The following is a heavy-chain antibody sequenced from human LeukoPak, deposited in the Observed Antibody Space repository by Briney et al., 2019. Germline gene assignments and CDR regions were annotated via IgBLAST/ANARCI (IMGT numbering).Heavy chain of an antibody. D-gene: IGHD2-2*01. Sequence: TLSLTCTGSGGSISSGSYYWSWIRPPAGKGLEWIGRIYTSGNTNYNPSLKSRGTISVDTSKNQFSLKLSSVTAADTAVYYCARFVVVPTDAFDIWGQGTMVTVSS. V-gene: IGHV4-61*02. CDR3: ARFVVVPTDAFDI. CDR2: IYTSGNT. CDR1: GGSISSGSYY. J-gene: IGHJ3*02.